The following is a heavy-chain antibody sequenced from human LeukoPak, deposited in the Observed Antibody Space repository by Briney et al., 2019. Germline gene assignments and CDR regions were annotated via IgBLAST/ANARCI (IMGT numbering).Heavy chain of an antibody. Sequence: SGGSLKLSCAASGFTFSNYWMSWVRQAPGKGLEWVANIKEDGSEKYFVDSVKGRFTISRDNAKNTLYLEMNSLRGEDTAVFYCARGRGYTYAHWGQGTLVTVSS. CDR1: GFTFSNYW. CDR3: ARGRGYTYAH. CDR2: IKEDGSEK. V-gene: IGHV3-7*01. J-gene: IGHJ4*02. D-gene: IGHD5-18*01.